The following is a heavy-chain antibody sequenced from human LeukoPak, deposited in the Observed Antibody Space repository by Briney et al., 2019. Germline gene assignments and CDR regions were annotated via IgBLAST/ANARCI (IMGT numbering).Heavy chain of an antibody. V-gene: IGHV3-23*01. D-gene: IGHD3-22*01. CDR3: AKRGVVIRVILVGFHKEAYYFDS. CDR2: ISGSGGST. J-gene: IGHJ4*02. CDR1: GITLSNYG. Sequence: PGGSLRLSCAVSGITLSNYGMTWVRQAPGKGLEWVAGISGSGGSTNYADPVKGRFTISRDNPKNTLYLQMNSLRAEETAVYFCAKRGVVIRVILVGFHKEAYYFDSWGQGALVTVSS.